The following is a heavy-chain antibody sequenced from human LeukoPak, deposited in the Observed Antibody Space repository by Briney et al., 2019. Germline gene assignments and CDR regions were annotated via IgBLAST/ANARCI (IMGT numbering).Heavy chain of an antibody. J-gene: IGHJ4*02. CDR2: INSDGSST. CDR1: GVTFCSYW. D-gene: IGHD4-17*01. Sequence: GGSLRLSCAASGVTFCSYWMHWVRQAPGKGLVWVSRINSDGSSTSYADSVKGRFTISRDNAKNTLYLQMNSLRAEDTAVYYCARDTDTVTTILDYWGQGTLVTVSS. CDR3: ARDTDTVTTILDY. V-gene: IGHV3-74*01.